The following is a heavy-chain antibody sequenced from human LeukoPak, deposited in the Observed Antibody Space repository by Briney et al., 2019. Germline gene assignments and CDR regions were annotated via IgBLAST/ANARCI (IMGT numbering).Heavy chain of an antibody. CDR3: ARLTPIAAAGFDY. Sequence: SETLSLTCAVSGGSFTSPNWWSWVRQPPGKGLEWIGEIYHSGSTNYNPSLKSRVTISVDKSKNQFSLNLSSVTAADTAVYYCARLTPIAAAGFDYWGQGTLVTVSS. CDR1: GGSFTSPNW. J-gene: IGHJ4*02. CDR2: IYHSGST. V-gene: IGHV4-4*02. D-gene: IGHD6-13*01.